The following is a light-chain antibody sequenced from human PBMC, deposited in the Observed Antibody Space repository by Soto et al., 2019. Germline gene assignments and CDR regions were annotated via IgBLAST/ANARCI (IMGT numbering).Light chain of an antibody. J-gene: IGLJ2*01. CDR2: LNSDGSH. Sequence: QSVLTQSPSASASLGASVKLTCTLSSGHSSSAIAWHQQQPEKGPRYLMKLNSDGSHSKGDGIPDRFSGSSSGAERYLTISSLQSEDEADYYCQTWGTGNVVFGGGTKLTVL. CDR1: SGHSSSA. V-gene: IGLV4-69*01. CDR3: QTWGTGNVV.